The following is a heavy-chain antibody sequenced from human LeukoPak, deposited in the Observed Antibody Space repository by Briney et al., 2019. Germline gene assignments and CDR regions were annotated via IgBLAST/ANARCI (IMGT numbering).Heavy chain of an antibody. J-gene: IGHJ4*02. D-gene: IGHD2-2*01. CDR3: AKARSSWAGHFDS. CDR2: ITTRGGTT. Sequence: PGGSLRLSCVGSGFMFSMYAMSWVRQAPGKGLEWVSGITTRGGTTYYADSVKGRFTISRDNSNNTLYLQMKSLRVEDTALYYCAKARSSWAGHFDSWGQGSLVYVST. V-gene: IGHV3-23*01. CDR1: GFMFSMYA.